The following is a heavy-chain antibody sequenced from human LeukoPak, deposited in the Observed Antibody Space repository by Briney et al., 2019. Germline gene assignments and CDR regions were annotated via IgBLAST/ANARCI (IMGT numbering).Heavy chain of an antibody. Sequence: GGSLRLSCAASGFTFSTFDMSWVRQAPGKGLQWVSTISGAGGTTLFADSVKGRFSISRDNSNNKVFLQMNSLRVEDTAVYYCSEGYFEPFDHWGQGTLVTVSS. J-gene: IGHJ4*02. V-gene: IGHV3-23*01. CDR2: ISGAGGTT. D-gene: IGHD2/OR15-2a*01. CDR3: SEGYFEPFDH. CDR1: GFTFSTFD.